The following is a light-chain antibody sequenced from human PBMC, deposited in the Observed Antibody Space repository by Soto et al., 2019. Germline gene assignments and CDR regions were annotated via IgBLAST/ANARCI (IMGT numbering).Light chain of an antibody. Sequence: QSPLTQPASVSGSPGQSITISCTGTSSDVGGYNYVSWYQQHPGKAPKLMIYEVSNRPSGVSNRFSGSKSGNTASLTISGLQAEDEADYYCSSYTSSSTLHVFGTGTKLTVL. CDR3: SSYTSSSTLHV. CDR1: SSDVGGYNY. J-gene: IGLJ1*01. V-gene: IGLV2-14*01. CDR2: EVS.